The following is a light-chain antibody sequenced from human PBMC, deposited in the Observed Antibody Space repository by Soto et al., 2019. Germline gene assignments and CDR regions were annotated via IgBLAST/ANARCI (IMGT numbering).Light chain of an antibody. V-gene: IGKV3-20*01. CDR1: QSVSSSY. J-gene: IGKJ1*01. Sequence: GLTQSPGTLSLSPGERATLSCRASQSVSSSYSGWYKQKPVQAPRLLIYGASSRATGIPDRFSGSGSGTDFTLTISRLEPEDFAVYYCQQYGSSPWTFGQGTKVDI. CDR2: GAS. CDR3: QQYGSSPWT.